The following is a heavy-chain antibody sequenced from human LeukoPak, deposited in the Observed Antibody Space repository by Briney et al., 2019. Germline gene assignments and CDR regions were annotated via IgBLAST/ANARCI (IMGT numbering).Heavy chain of an antibody. D-gene: IGHD3-22*01. Sequence: GSSVKVSCKASGGTFISYAISWVRQAQGQGIEWMGGIITIFGTAKYAQKFQGRVTITTDESKSTDYMELSRLRYEDTGVYYCARINGRRRPYYYDSSGYYSDAFDIWGQGTMVTVSS. V-gene: IGHV1-69*05. CDR1: GGTFISYA. CDR3: ARINGRRRPYYYDSSGYYSDAFDI. J-gene: IGHJ3*02. CDR2: IITIFGTA.